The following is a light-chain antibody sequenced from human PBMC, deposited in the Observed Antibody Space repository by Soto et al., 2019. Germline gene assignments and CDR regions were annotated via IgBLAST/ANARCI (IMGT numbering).Light chain of an antibody. CDR3: LQDYNYPQA. J-gene: IGKJ1*01. CDR2: EAS. CDR1: QDIGKD. Sequence: AIQMTQSPSSLSASVGDRVTLTCRASQDIGKDLGWYQQKPGEAPKLLIFEASTVQTGVPSRFSGSGSGTDFTLTISRLEPEDFGTYFCLQDYNYPQACGQGT. V-gene: IGKV1-6*01.